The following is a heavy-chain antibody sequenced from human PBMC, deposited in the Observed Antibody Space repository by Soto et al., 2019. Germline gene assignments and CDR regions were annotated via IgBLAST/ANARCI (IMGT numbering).Heavy chain of an antibody. Sequence: PSQTLSLTCAISGDSVSSNNAAWNWIRQSPSRGLEYLGRTYYRSKWYNDYAVSVKSRITINPDTSKNQFSLQLNSLRAEDTAVYHCVRDLTPSDRPLGYWGQGTLVTVSS. CDR3: VRDLTPSDRPLGY. J-gene: IGHJ4*02. D-gene: IGHD3-16*01. CDR1: GDSVSSNNAA. CDR2: TYYRSKWYN. V-gene: IGHV6-1*01.